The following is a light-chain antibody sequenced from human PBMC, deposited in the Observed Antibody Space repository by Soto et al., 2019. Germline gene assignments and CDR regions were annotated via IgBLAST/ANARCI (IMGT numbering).Light chain of an antibody. CDR2: AAS. V-gene: IGKV3-11*01. Sequence: ETILTQSPATLSLSPGEGATRSCRASQSVSSSLAWYQQKPGQAPRLLIYAASIRATGIPARFSGSGSGTDFTLTISSLEPEDFAIYYCQQRSNWPGAFGQGTKLEIK. CDR3: QQRSNWPGA. J-gene: IGKJ2*01. CDR1: QSVSSS.